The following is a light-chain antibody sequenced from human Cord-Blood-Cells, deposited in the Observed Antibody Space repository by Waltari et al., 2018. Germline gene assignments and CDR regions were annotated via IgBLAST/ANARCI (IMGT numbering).Light chain of an antibody. J-gene: IGLJ3*02. Sequence: QSVLTQPPSASGTPGQRVTISCSGSSSNIGSNYVYWYQQLPGTAPKPRICRNKQRPSGVPDRFSGSKSGTSASLAISGLRSEDEADYYCAAWDDSLSGWVFGGGTKLTVL. CDR1: SSNIGSNY. V-gene: IGLV1-47*01. CDR2: RNK. CDR3: AAWDDSLSGWV.